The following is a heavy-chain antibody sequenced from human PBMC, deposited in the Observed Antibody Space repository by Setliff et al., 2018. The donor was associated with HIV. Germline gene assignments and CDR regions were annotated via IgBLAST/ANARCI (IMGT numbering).Heavy chain of an antibody. CDR2: IYYTGST. V-gene: IGHV4-30-4*08. CDR1: GGSISTNYYY. Sequence: PSETLSLTCSVSGGSISTNYYYWSWIRHHPGKGLEWIGYIYYTGSTYYNPSLKSRVTMSVDTSKNQFSLKLTSVTAADTAVYYCARLSDISGGWYGSFDFWGQGTLVTVSS. D-gene: IGHD6-19*01. J-gene: IGHJ4*02. CDR3: ARLSDISGGWYGSFDF.